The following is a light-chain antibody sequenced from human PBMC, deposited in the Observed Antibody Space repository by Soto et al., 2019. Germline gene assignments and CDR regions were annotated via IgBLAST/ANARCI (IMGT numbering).Light chain of an antibody. Sequence: DIVMNQTPLSLSVTPGQPASISCKSSQTLLRSYGKTYLYWYLQKPGQPPQLLISEVSNRFSGVSEKCSGSGSGTDFTLRISRVEAEDVGVYYCMQSIRVPYTFGQGTKLEIK. CDR2: EVS. V-gene: IGKV2D-29*01. CDR3: MQSIRVPYT. CDR1: QTLLRSYGKTY. J-gene: IGKJ2*01.